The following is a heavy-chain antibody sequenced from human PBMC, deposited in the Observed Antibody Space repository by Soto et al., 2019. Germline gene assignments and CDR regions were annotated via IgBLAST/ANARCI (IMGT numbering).Heavy chain of an antibody. CDR1: GGSISSGDYY. CDR3: ARDHYVYDILTGYGYYYGMDV. CDR2: IYYSGST. Sequence: QVQLQESGPGLVKPSQTLSLTCTVSGGSISSGDYYWSWIRQPPGKGLEWIGYIYYSGSTYYNPSLKIRVTISVDTSKNPFSLKLSSVTAADTAVYYCARDHYVYDILTGYGYYYGMDVWGQGTTVTVSS. V-gene: IGHV4-30-4*01. J-gene: IGHJ6*02. D-gene: IGHD3-9*01.